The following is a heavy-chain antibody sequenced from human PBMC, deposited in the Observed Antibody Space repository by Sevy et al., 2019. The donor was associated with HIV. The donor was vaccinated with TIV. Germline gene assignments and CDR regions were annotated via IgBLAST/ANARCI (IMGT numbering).Heavy chain of an antibody. CDR3: ARYSKTTFPLYYYYGMDV. CDR1: GGSISSSSYY. Sequence: SETLCLTCTVSGGSISSSSYYWGWIRQPPGKGLEWIGSIYYSGSTYYNPSLKSRVTISVDTSKNQFSLKLSSVTAADTAVYYCARYSKTTFPLYYYYGMDVWGQGTTVTVSS. V-gene: IGHV4-39*01. J-gene: IGHJ6*02. CDR2: IYYSGST. D-gene: IGHD1-7*01.